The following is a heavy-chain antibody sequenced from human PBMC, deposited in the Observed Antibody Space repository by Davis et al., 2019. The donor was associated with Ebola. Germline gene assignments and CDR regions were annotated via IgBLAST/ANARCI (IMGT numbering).Heavy chain of an antibody. D-gene: IGHD5-24*01. CDR1: GFTFSSYW. CDR3: VRDFRHRDGYNK. J-gene: IGHJ4*02. CDR2: IKQDGSER. V-gene: IGHV3-7*03. Sequence: GESLKISCAASGFTFSSYWMSWVRQAPGKGLEWVANIKQDGSERYYVDSVKGRFTISRDNAKNSLYLQMNSLRAEDTAVYYCVRDFRHRDGYNKWGQGTLVTVSS.